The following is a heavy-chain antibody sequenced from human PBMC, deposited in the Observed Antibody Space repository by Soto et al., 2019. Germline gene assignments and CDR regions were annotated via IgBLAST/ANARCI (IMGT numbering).Heavy chain of an antibody. CDR2: INSDGSST. CDR3: ARGSYDILTGYYYGMDV. J-gene: IGHJ6*02. Sequence: GGSLRLSCAASGFTFSSYWMHWVRQAPGKGLVWVSRINSDGSSTSYADSVKGRFTISRDNAKNTLYLQMNSLRAEDTAVYYCARGSYDILTGYYYGMDVWGQGTTVTVSS. V-gene: IGHV3-74*01. D-gene: IGHD3-9*01. CDR1: GFTFSSYW.